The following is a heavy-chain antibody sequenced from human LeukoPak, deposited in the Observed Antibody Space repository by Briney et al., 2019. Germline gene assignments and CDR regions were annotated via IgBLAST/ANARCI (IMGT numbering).Heavy chain of an antibody. CDR2: IDGSGGTT. D-gene: IGHD2-2*01. CDR3: AKAHCSSTSCSRADN. V-gene: IGHV3-23*01. J-gene: IGHJ4*02. CDR1: GFTFTRNA. Sequence: GSLRLSCAASGFTFTRNAMAWVRQAPGKGLEWVSAIDGSGGTTFYADSVKGRVTISRVQSTNTVYLQMNSLRADDTAVYYCAKAHCSSTSCSRADNWGQGTLVTVSS.